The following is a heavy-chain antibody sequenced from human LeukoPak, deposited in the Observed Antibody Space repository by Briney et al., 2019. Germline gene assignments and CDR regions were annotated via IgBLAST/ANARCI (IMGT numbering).Heavy chain of an antibody. CDR2: IASDGSST. V-gene: IGHV3-74*01. D-gene: IGHD2-15*01. Sequence: GGSLRLSCAASGFTFSSYWMNWVRQAPGKGLVWVSRIASDGSSTTYADSVKGRFTISRDNSKNTLYLQMNSLRAEDTAVYYCAKLGMRYCSGGSCHQGDYWGQGTLVTVSS. CDR1: GFTFSSYW. CDR3: AKLGMRYCSGGSCHQGDY. J-gene: IGHJ4*02.